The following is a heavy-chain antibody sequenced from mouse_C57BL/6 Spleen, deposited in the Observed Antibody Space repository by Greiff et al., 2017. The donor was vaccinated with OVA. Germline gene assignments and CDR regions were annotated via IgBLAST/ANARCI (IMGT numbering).Heavy chain of an antibody. J-gene: IGHJ2*01. Sequence: QVQLQQPGAELVKPGASVKLSCKASGYTFTSYWMHWVKQRPGQGLEWIGMIHPNSGSTNYNEKFKSKATLTVDKSSSTAYMQLSSLTSEDSAVYYYARDYGSSYPYYFDYWGQGTTLTVSS. CDR3: ARDYGSSYPYYFDY. CDR2: IHPNSGST. CDR1: GYTFTSYW. D-gene: IGHD1-1*01. V-gene: IGHV1-64*01.